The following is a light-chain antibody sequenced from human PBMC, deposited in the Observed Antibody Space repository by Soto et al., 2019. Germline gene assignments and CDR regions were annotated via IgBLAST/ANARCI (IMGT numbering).Light chain of an antibody. Sequence: EIVLTQSPGTLSLSPGERATLSCRASQIVSSTYLAWFQHKPGQPPRLLIYVASTRATGIPDRFSGSGSGTDFTLTISGMEPEDFALYYCQQYGVTPPNTFGGGTKVEV. CDR3: QQYGVTPPNT. CDR2: VAS. J-gene: IGKJ4*01. CDR1: QIVSSTY. V-gene: IGKV3-20*01.